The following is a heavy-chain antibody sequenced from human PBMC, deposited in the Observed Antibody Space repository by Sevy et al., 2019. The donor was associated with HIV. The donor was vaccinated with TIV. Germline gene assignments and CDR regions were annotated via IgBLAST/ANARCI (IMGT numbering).Heavy chain of an antibody. Sequence: GGSLRLSCAASGFTFSSYGMHWVRQAPGKGLEWVAVIWYDGSNKYYADSVKGRFTISRDNSKNTLYLQMNSLRAEDTAVYYCARALSPSSSGSFDYWGQGTLVTFSS. D-gene: IGHD6-19*01. CDR1: GFTFSSYG. CDR3: ARALSPSSSGSFDY. V-gene: IGHV3-33*01. CDR2: IWYDGSNK. J-gene: IGHJ4*02.